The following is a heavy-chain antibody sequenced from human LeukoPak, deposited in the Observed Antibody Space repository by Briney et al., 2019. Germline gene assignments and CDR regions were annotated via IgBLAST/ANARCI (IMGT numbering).Heavy chain of an antibody. V-gene: IGHV4-38-2*02. D-gene: IGHD4-17*01. CDR3: ARARKMTTVTTYYYYMDV. CDR1: GYSISSGYY. CDR2: ISYSGST. J-gene: IGHJ6*03. Sequence: PSETLSLTCTVSGYSISSGYYWGWIRQPPGKGLEWIGYISYSGSTNYKPSLKSQVSLSLDTSNNQFSLRLSSVTAADTAVYYCARARKMTTVTTYYYYMDVWGKGTTVTVSS.